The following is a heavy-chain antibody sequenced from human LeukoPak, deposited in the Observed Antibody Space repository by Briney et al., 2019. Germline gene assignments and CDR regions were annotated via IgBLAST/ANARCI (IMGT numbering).Heavy chain of an antibody. J-gene: IGHJ2*01. CDR3: ARGRLRYFDWLPISDWYSDL. Sequence: SETLSLTCTVSGGSISSYYWSWIRQPAGKGLEWIGRIYTSGSTNYNPSLKSRVTMSVDTSKNQFSLKLSSVTAADTAVYYCARGRLRYFDWLPISDWYSDLWGRGTLVTVSS. CDR1: GGSISSYY. CDR2: IYTSGST. V-gene: IGHV4-4*07. D-gene: IGHD3-9*01.